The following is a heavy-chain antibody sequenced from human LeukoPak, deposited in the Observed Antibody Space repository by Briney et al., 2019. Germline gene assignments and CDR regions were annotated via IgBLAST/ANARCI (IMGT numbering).Heavy chain of an antibody. CDR1: GFTFSSYA. D-gene: IGHD2-2*01. J-gene: IGHJ4*02. CDR3: AKDRPLGYCSSTSCYHYFDY. Sequence: GGSLRLSCAASGFTFSSYAMSWVRQAPGKGLEWVSAISGSGGSTYYADSVKGRFTISRDNSENTLYLQMNSLRAEDTAVYYCAKDRPLGYCSSTSCYHYFDYWGQGTLVTVSS. V-gene: IGHV3-23*01. CDR2: ISGSGGST.